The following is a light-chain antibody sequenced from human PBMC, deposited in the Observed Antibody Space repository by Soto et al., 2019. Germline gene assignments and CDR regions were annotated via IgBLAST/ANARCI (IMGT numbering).Light chain of an antibody. V-gene: IGLV2-8*01. Sequence: QSVLTQPPSASGSLGQSVTISCTGTSSDVGGYNYVSWYQQHPGKVPKLMIYEVNKRPSGVPDRFSGSKSGNTASLTVSGLQAEDEADYYCCSYEGNNNFDVFGTGTKLTVL. CDR3: CSYEGNNNFDV. CDR2: EVN. J-gene: IGLJ1*01. CDR1: SSDVGGYNY.